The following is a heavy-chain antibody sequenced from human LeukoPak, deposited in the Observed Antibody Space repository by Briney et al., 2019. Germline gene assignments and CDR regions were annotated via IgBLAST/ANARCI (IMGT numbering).Heavy chain of an antibody. J-gene: IGHJ3*02. CDR3: TTQYGYGVLRAFDI. CDR2: IKSKTDGGTT. CDR1: GFTFSNAW. Sequence: GGSLRLSCAASGFTFSNAWMSWVRQAPGKGLEWVGRIKSKTDGGTTDYAAPVKDRFTISRDDSKNTLYLQMNSLKTEHTAVYYCTTQYGYGVLRAFDIWGQGTMVTVSS. D-gene: IGHD4-17*01. V-gene: IGHV3-15*01.